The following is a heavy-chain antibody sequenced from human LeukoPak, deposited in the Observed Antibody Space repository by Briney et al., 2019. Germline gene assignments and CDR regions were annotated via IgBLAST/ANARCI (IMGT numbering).Heavy chain of an antibody. J-gene: IGHJ3*02. V-gene: IGHV5-51*01. CDR1: GYSFTSYW. CDR2: IYPSDSDT. CDR3: ARGVQLQPYDAFDI. Sequence: GESLKISCKGSGYSFTSYWIGWVRQMPGRGLEWMGVIYPSDSDTRYSPSFQGQVTISADKSISTAYLQWSSPKASDTAMYYCARGVQLQPYDAFDIWGQGTMVTVSS. D-gene: IGHD1-1*01.